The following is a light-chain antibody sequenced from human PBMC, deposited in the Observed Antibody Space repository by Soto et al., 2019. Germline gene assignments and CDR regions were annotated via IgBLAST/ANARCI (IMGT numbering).Light chain of an antibody. V-gene: IGKV3-15*01. Sequence: EIVMTQSPVTLSVSPGERATLSCRAIQSVSTNLAWYQQKPGQAPRLLIYAGSTRATGIPASFSGGGSGTEFTLTISSLQSEDFAVYYCQQYAKWPWTFGQGTKVEIK. J-gene: IGKJ1*01. CDR3: QQYAKWPWT. CDR1: QSVSTN. CDR2: AGS.